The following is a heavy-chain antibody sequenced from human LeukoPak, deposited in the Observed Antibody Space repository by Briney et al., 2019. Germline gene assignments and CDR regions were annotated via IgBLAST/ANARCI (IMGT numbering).Heavy chain of an antibody. CDR3: ARDKESAFDI. Sequence: SETLSLTCTVSGGSISSYYWSWIRRPPGKGLEWIGYIYYSGSTNYNPSLKSRVTISVDTSKNQFSLKLSSVTAADTAVYYCARDKESAFDIWGQGTMVTVSS. CDR1: GGSISSYY. V-gene: IGHV4-59*12. J-gene: IGHJ3*02. CDR2: IYYSGST.